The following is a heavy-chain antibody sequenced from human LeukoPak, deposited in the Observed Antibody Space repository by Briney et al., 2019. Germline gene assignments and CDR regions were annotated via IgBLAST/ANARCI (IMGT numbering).Heavy chain of an antibody. CDR2: LVYDARS. CDR1: GFPFSSYG. Sequence: GGSLRLSCAASGFPFSSYGMHWVRQAPGKGLEWVARLVYDARSDYANSVKGRFSISRDDSKNTLFLDMSNLRVEDTALNYCARDLSAAFDFWGQGVLVTVSS. CDR3: ARDLSAAFDF. J-gene: IGHJ4*02. D-gene: IGHD6-19*01. V-gene: IGHV3-33*01.